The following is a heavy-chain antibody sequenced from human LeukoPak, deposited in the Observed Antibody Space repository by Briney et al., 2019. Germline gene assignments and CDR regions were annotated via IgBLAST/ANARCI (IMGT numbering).Heavy chain of an antibody. D-gene: IGHD6-19*01. Sequence: ASVKVSCKASGYTFTSYAMHWVRQAPGQGLEWMGWINPNSGGTNYAQKFQGRVTMTRDTSISTAYMELSRLRSDDTAVYYCARMGDSSGWYGDNWFDPWGQGTLVTVSS. CDR2: INPNSGGT. CDR1: GYTFTSYA. J-gene: IGHJ5*02. CDR3: ARMGDSSGWYGDNWFDP. V-gene: IGHV1-2*02.